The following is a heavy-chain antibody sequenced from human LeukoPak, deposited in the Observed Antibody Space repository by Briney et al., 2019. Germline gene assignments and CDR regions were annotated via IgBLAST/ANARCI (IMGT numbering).Heavy chain of an antibody. D-gene: IGHD2-2*01. Sequence: SETLSLTCAVYGGSFSGYYWSWIRQPPGKGREWIGEINHSGSTNYNPSLKSRVTISVDTSKNQFALKLSSVTAADTAVYYCAPDLVVPDAPEHNWGQGNLVTASS. V-gene: IGHV4-34*01. J-gene: IGHJ4*02. CDR1: GGSFSGYY. CDR2: INHSGST. CDR3: APDLVVPDAPEHN.